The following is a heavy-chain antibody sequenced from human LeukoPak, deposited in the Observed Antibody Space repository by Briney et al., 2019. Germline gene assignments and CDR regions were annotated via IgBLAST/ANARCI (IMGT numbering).Heavy chain of an antibody. CDR2: IIPIFGTA. Sequence: ASVKVSCKASGGTFSSYAISWVRQAPGQGLEWMGGIIPIFGTANYAQKFQGRVTITADESTSTAYMELSSLRSEDTAVYYCARDQYYYDSSGPGMYGMDVWGQGTTVTVSS. J-gene: IGHJ6*02. CDR3: ARDQYYYDSSGPGMYGMDV. CDR1: GGTFSSYA. D-gene: IGHD3-22*01. V-gene: IGHV1-69*01.